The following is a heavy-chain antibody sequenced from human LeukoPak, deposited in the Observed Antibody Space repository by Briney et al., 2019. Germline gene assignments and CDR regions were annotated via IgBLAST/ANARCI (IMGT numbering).Heavy chain of an antibody. D-gene: IGHD1-26*01. J-gene: IGHJ3*01. Sequence: ASVKVSCEASGYTFTSYGISWVRQAPGQGLEWMGWISAYNGNTNYAQKVQGRVTMTADTSTSTAFMELRSLRSDDTAVYYCARDRIVGAEDDAFHFWGQGTMVTVSS. CDR2: ISAYNGNT. CDR1: GYTFTSYG. CDR3: ARDRIVGAEDDAFHF. V-gene: IGHV1-18*01.